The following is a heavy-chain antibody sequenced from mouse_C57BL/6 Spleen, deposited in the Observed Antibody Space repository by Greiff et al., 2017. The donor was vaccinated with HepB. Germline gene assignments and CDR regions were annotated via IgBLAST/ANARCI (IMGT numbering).Heavy chain of an antibody. V-gene: IGHV4-1*01. CDR2: INPDSSTI. D-gene: IGHD1-1*01. CDR1: GIDFSRYW. CDR3: ARPRYYGSYWYFDV. J-gene: IGHJ1*03. Sequence: EVKLVESGGGLVQPGGSLKLSCAASGIDFSRYWMSWVRRAPGKGLEWIGEINPDSSTINYAPSLKDKFIISRDHAKNTLYLQMSKVRSEDTALYYCARPRYYGSYWYFDVWGTGTTVTVSS.